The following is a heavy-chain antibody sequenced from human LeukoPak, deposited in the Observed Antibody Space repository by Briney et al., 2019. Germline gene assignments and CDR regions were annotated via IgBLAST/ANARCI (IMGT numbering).Heavy chain of an antibody. V-gene: IGHV1-8*01. CDR3: AREGSFNNWFDP. CDR1: GYTFTSYD. CDR2: MNPNSGNT. Sequence: GASVKVSCKASGYTFTSYDINWVRQATGQGLEWMGWMNPNSGNTGYAQKFQGRVTMTRDTSISTAYMELSRLRSDDTAVYYCAREGSFNNWFDPWGQGTLVTVSS. D-gene: IGHD3-10*01. J-gene: IGHJ5*02.